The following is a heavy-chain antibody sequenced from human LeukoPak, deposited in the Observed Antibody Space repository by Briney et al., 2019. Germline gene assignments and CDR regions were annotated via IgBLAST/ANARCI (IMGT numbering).Heavy chain of an antibody. CDR1: GGSFSGYY. CDR3: ARDNLRRNWHYYYGMDV. V-gene: IGHV4-34*01. Sequence: SSETLSLTCAVYGGSFSGYYWSWIRQPPGKGLEWIGEINHSGSTNYNPSLKSRVTISVDTSKNQFSLKLSSVTAADTAVYYCARDNLRRNWHYYYGMDVWGQGTTATVSS. CDR2: INHSGST. D-gene: IGHD3-16*01. J-gene: IGHJ6*02.